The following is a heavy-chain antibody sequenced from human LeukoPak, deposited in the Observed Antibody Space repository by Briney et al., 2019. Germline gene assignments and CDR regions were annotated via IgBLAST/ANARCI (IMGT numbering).Heavy chain of an antibody. V-gene: IGHV4-4*07. CDR2: IYTSGST. CDR3: ARYVKNGYDTPGFDY. CDR1: GGSISSYY. Sequence: TSETLSLTCTVSGGSISSYYWSWVRQPAGKGLEWIGRIYTSGSTNYNPSLKSRVTMSVDTSKNQFSLKLSSVTAADTAVYYCARYVKNGYDTPGFDYWGQGTLVTVSS. D-gene: IGHD5-12*01. J-gene: IGHJ4*02.